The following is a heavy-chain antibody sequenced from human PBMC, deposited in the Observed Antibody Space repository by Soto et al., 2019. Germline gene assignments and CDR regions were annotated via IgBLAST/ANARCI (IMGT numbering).Heavy chain of an antibody. Sequence: PGGSLRLSCAASGFTFSSYEMNWVRQAPGKGLEWVSYISSSGSTIYYADSVKGRFTISRDNAKNSLYLQMNSLRAEDTAVYYCAREEDYYDSSGYQGIDYWGRGTLVTVSS. CDR2: ISSSGSTI. CDR1: GFTFSSYE. CDR3: AREEDYYDSSGYQGIDY. D-gene: IGHD3-22*01. V-gene: IGHV3-48*03. J-gene: IGHJ4*02.